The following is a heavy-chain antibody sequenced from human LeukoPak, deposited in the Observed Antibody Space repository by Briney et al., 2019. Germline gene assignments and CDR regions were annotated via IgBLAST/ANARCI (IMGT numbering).Heavy chain of an antibody. V-gene: IGHV1-69*04. Sequence: SVTVSCKASGGTFSSYAISWVRQAPGQGLEWMGRIIPILGIANYAQKFQGRVTITADKSTSTAYMELSSLRSEDTAVYYCARDAHYYDSSGYPDYWGQGTLVTVSS. CDR3: ARDAHYYDSSGYPDY. CDR2: IIPILGIA. D-gene: IGHD3-22*01. CDR1: GGTFSSYA. J-gene: IGHJ4*02.